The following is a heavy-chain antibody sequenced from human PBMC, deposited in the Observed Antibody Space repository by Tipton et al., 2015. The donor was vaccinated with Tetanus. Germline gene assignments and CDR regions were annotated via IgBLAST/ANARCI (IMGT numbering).Heavy chain of an antibody. CDR3: AGVTAQRTELYFDH. J-gene: IGHJ4*02. V-gene: IGHV4-30-2*02. CDR1: GVSIRNGGYS. CDR2: TYHTGGT. Sequence: LRLSCDVSGVSIRNGGYSWSWIRQPPGKGLEWIGYTYHTGGTYYNPPLKSRVTISVDRSNNQFSLELTSVTAADTAVYFCAGVTAQRTELYFDHWGQGTLVTVSS. D-gene: IGHD6-13*01.